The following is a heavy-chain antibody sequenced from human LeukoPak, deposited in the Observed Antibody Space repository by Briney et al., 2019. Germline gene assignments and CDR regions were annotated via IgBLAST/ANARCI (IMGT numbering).Heavy chain of an antibody. Sequence: ASVKVSCKASGYTLTSYDINWVRQATGQGLEWMGWMNPNSGNTGYAQKFQGRVTITRNTSISTAYMELSSLRSEDTAVYYCARVLSRFGDFDYWGQGTLVTVSS. D-gene: IGHD3-10*01. CDR3: ARVLSRFGDFDY. V-gene: IGHV1-8*03. CDR1: GYTLTSYD. CDR2: MNPNSGNT. J-gene: IGHJ4*02.